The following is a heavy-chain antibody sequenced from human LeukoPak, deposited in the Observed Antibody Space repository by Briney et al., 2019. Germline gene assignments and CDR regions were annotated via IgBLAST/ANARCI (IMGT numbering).Heavy chain of an antibody. Sequence: PGGSLRLSCAASGFTFSSYSMNWVRQAPGKGLEWVSYISSSSSIIYYADSVKGRFTISRDNVKNSLYLQMNSLRAEDTAVYYCARDSGGYFDYWGQGTLVTVSS. D-gene: IGHD3-10*01. CDR3: ARDSGGYFDY. J-gene: IGHJ4*02. V-gene: IGHV3-48*01. CDR1: GFTFSSYS. CDR2: ISSSSSII.